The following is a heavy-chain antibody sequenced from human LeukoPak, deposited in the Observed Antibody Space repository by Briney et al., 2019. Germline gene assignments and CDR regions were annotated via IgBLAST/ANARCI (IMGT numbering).Heavy chain of an antibody. V-gene: IGHV1-2*02. CDR2: INPNGGGT. CDR3: ARGVGTRYYDSSGYYSFDY. J-gene: IGHJ4*02. Sequence: GASVKVSCKASGYTFTGYYMHWVRQAPGQGLEWMGWINPNGGGTKYAQKFQGRVTMTRDTSISTAYMELSRLRSDDTAVYYCARGVGTRYYDSSGYYSFDYWGQGTLVTVSS. D-gene: IGHD3-22*01. CDR1: GYTFTGYY.